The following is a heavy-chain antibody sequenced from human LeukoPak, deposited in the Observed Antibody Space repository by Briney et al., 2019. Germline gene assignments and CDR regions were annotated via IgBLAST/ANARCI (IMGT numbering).Heavy chain of an antibody. CDR3: ARYSSTDWYFDL. Sequence: PSETLSLTCTVSGGSISSYYWSWTRQPPGKGLEWIGYIYYSGSTNYNPSLKSRVTISVDTSKNQFSLKLSSVTAADTAVYYCARYSSTDWYFDLWGRGTLVTVSS. CDR1: GGSISSYY. CDR2: IYYSGST. V-gene: IGHV4-59*08. J-gene: IGHJ2*01. D-gene: IGHD4-17*01.